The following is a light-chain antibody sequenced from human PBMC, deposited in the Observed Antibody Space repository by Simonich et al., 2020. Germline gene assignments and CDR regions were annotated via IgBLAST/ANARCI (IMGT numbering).Light chain of an antibody. V-gene: IGKV3-15*01. CDR3: QQYNNWPPVT. CDR2: GSS. CDR1: QSVSSN. J-gene: IGKJ2*01. Sequence: EIVMTQSPATLYVSPGERATLSCRASQSVSSNLAWYQQKPGQAPRLLIYGSSTRATSIPARFSGSGSGTEFTLTISSMQSEDFAVYYCQQYNNWPPVTFGQGTKLEIK.